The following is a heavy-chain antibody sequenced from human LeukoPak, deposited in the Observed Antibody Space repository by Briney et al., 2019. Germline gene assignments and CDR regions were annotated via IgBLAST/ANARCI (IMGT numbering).Heavy chain of an antibody. J-gene: IGHJ4*02. Sequence: GRSLRLSCAASGFTFSSYAMHWVRQAPGKGLEWVAVISYDGSNKYYADSVKGRFTISRDNSKNTLYLQMNSLRAVDTAIYYCAKGMGPYCDGDCSGRILDFWGQGTLVTVSS. CDR3: AKGMGPYCDGDCSGRILDF. CDR1: GFTFSSYA. D-gene: IGHD2-21*02. V-gene: IGHV3-30*04. CDR2: ISYDGSNK.